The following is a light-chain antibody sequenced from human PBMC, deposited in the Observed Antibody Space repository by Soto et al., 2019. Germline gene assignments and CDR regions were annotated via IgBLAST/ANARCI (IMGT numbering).Light chain of an antibody. CDR1: SSDVGGYNY. Sequence: QSALTQPASVSGSPGQSITISCTGTSSDVGGYNYVSWYQQYPGKAPKLMIYDVSNRPSGVSNRFSGSKSGNTASLTIFGLQAEDESDYYCSSYTGSSTYVFGTGTKVTVL. CDR2: DVS. J-gene: IGLJ1*01. CDR3: SSYTGSSTYV. V-gene: IGLV2-14*01.